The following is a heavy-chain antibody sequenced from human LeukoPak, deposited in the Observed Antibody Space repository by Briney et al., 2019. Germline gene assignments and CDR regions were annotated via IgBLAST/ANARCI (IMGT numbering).Heavy chain of an antibody. V-gene: IGHV4-4*02. CDR3: ASLLGPLSYNFGFARDY. J-gene: IGHJ4*01. CDR2: IYHSGRT. D-gene: IGHD5-18*01. Sequence: LETLSLTCAVSGGSISSTSWYSWVRQPPGKGLEWIGEIYHSGRTNYKASLKSRVTISLDKSKNQFSLKLTSVTAADTAVYYCASLLGPLSYNFGFARDYWGQGTLVTVSS. CDR1: GGSISSTSW.